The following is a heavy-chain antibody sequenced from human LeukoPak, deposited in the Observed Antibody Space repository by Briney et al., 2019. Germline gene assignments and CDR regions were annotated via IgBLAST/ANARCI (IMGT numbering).Heavy chain of an antibody. CDR3: VRWGIVGSTRPDY. CDR2: IYYSGST. Sequence: PSETLSLTCTVSGGSISSSSYYWGWIRQPPGKGLEWIGSIYYSGSTYYNPSLKSRVTMSLDTSKNQFSLKLSSVTAADTAVYYCVRWGIVGSTRPDYWGQGTLVTVSS. V-gene: IGHV4-39*07. J-gene: IGHJ4*02. CDR1: GGSISSSSYY. D-gene: IGHD1-26*01.